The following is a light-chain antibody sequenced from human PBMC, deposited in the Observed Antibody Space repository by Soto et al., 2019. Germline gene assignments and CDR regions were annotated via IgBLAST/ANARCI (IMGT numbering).Light chain of an antibody. V-gene: IGKV1-5*03. CDR1: QSISSW. Sequence: DIPMTQSPSTLSASVGDRVTITSRASQSISSWLAWYQQKPGKAPKLLIYKASSLESGVPSRFSGSGSGTEFTLTISSLQPDDFATYYCQQYDSYPWTFGPGTKVEIK. J-gene: IGKJ1*01. CDR3: QQYDSYPWT. CDR2: KAS.